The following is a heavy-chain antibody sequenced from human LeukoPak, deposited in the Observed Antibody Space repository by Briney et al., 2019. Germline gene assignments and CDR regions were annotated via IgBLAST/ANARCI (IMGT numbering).Heavy chain of an antibody. CDR3: ARVSREGSGWYYFDY. CDR1: GYTFTGYY. CDR2: INPNSGGT. V-gene: IGHV1-2*04. Sequence: ASVKDSCKASGYTFTGYYMHWVRQAPGQGLEWMGWINPNSGGTNYAQKFQGWVTMTRDTSISTAYMELSRLRSDDTAVYYCARVSREGSGWYYFDYWGQGTLVTVSS. J-gene: IGHJ4*02. D-gene: IGHD6-19*01.